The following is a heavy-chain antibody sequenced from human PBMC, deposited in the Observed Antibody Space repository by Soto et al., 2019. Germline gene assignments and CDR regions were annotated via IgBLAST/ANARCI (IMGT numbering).Heavy chain of an antibody. Sequence: SETLSLTCTVSGGSISSGDYYWSWIRQPPGKGLEWIGYMYYRGSTYYNPSLKSRVTISVDTSKNQFSLKLSSVTAADTAVYYCARGAPNYGGNSENYFDYWGQGALVTVSS. V-gene: IGHV4-30-4*01. CDR3: ARGAPNYGGNSENYFDY. CDR2: MYYRGST. D-gene: IGHD4-17*01. J-gene: IGHJ4*02. CDR1: GGSISSGDYY.